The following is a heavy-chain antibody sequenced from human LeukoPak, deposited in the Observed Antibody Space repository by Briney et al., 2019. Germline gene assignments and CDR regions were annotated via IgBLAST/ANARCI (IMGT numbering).Heavy chain of an antibody. CDR2: IYYSGST. Sequence: SETLSLTCAVYGGSFSGYYWSWIRQPPGKGLEWIGSIYYSGSTYYNPSLKSRVTISVDTSKNQFSLKLSSVTAADTAVYYCATVSSSWPNYYYYYYMDVWGKGTTVTISS. CDR1: GGSFSGYY. D-gene: IGHD6-13*01. V-gene: IGHV4-34*01. CDR3: ATVSSSWPNYYYYYYMDV. J-gene: IGHJ6*03.